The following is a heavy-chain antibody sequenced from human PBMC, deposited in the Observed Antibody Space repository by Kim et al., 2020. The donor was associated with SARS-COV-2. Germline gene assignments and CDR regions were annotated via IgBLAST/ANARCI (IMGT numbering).Heavy chain of an antibody. CDR3: ARGLRYFDGQLPLDY. J-gene: IGHJ4*02. V-gene: IGHV4-34*01. D-gene: IGHD3-9*01. Sequence: SLKGRVPISGDTSKNQFSLELSSVTAADTAVYYCARGLRYFDGQLPLDYWGQGTLVTVSS.